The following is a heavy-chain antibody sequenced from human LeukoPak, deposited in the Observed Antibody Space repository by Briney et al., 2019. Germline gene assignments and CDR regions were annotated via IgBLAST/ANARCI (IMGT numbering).Heavy chain of an antibody. J-gene: IGHJ4*02. CDR3: AKASSSAWRDDFDY. Sequence: GGSLRLSCAASGFTFSNSAMSWVRQAPGKGLEWVSAISGSAGSTNYADSVKGRFTISRDNSKNTLSLQMNSLRAEDTAVYYCAKASSSAWRDDFDYWGQGTLVTVSS. V-gene: IGHV3-23*01. CDR1: GFTFSNSA. D-gene: IGHD6-19*01. CDR2: ISGSAGST.